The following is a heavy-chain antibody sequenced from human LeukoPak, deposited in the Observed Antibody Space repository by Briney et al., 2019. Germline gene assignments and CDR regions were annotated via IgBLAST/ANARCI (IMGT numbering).Heavy chain of an antibody. CDR1: GFSVSGSY. D-gene: IGHD3-22*01. V-gene: IGHV3-53*01. Sequence: PGGSLRLSCAASGFSVSGSYMTWVRQTPGKGLEWLSVIYTGGGTDYADSVKGRFTISRDDSRNALYLEMNSPRVDDTAVYYCARDVRYFDGSGYPHDALDVWGQGTMVTVSS. CDR2: IYTGGGT. CDR3: ARDVRYFDGSGYPHDALDV. J-gene: IGHJ3*01.